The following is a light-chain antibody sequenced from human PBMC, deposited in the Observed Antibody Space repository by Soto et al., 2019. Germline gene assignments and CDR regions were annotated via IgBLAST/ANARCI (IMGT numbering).Light chain of an antibody. CDR3: QVWHSGVDWV. CDR2: DDN. Sequence: SYELTQPPSVSVAPGQTARITCVGNNIGSKSVHWYQQKPGQAPVLVVYDDNDRPSGIPERFSGSDSGNTATLTISRVEAGDEADYYCQVWHSGVDWVFGGGTKLTVL. CDR1: NIGSKS. J-gene: IGLJ2*01. V-gene: IGLV3-21*02.